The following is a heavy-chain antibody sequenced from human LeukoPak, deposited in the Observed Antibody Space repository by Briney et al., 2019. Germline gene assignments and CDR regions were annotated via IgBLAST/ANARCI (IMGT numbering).Heavy chain of an antibody. CDR3: ARVSRLYHDTSGRIFDY. CDR2: INPNSGGS. CDR1: GYTFNAYY. D-gene: IGHD3-22*01. V-gene: IGHV1-2*02. Sequence: ASVKVSCKTSGYTFNAYYMHWVRQAPGQGLEWMGWINPNSGGSNYAQKFQGRVTMTRDTSSSTAYMEVSRLRSDDTAVYYCARVSRLYHDTSGRIFDYWGQGTLVTVSS. J-gene: IGHJ4*02.